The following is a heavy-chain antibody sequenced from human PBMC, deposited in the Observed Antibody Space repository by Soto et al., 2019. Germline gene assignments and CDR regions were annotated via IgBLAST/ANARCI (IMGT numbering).Heavy chain of an antibody. Sequence: GESLKISCKGSGYSFTSYWIGWVRQLPGKGLEWMATMYPGDSDTRYSPSSQGQVTISADKSITTAYLQMNSLRAEDTAVYYCAKPSRGLLPVAPASSWGQGTLVTVSS. D-gene: IGHD3-22*01. J-gene: IGHJ4*02. CDR1: GYSFTSYW. V-gene: IGHV5-51*01. CDR2: MYPGDSDT. CDR3: AKPSRGLLPVAPASS.